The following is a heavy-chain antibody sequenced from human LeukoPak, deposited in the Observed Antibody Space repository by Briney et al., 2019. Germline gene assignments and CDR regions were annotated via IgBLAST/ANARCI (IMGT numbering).Heavy chain of an antibody. CDR1: GFTFSSYA. D-gene: IGHD5-24*01. CDR3: AKVLMATLSNFDY. Sequence: PGGSLRLSCAASGFTFSSYAMSWVRQAPGKGLEWVSAISGSGGSTYYADAVKGRFTISRDNSKNTLYLQTNSLRAEDTAVYYCAKVLMATLSNFDYWGQGTLVTVSS. V-gene: IGHV3-23*01. CDR2: ISGSGGST. J-gene: IGHJ4*02.